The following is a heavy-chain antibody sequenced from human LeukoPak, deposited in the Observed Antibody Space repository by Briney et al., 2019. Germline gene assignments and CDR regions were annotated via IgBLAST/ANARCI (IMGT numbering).Heavy chain of an antibody. CDR2: IYTSGST. Sequence: SQTLSLTCTVSGGSISSGSYYWSWIRQPAGKGLEWIGRIYTSGSTNYNPSLKSRVTISVDTSKNQFSLKLSSVTAADTAVYYCARVGRVQLLWFDPWGQGTLVTVSS. CDR3: ARVGRVQLLWFDP. D-gene: IGHD1-1*01. J-gene: IGHJ5*02. V-gene: IGHV4-61*02. CDR1: GGSISSGSYY.